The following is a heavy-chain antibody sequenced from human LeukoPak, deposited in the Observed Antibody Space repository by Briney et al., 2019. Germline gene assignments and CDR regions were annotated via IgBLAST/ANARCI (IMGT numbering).Heavy chain of an antibody. Sequence: ASVKVSCKASGYTFTSYGISWVRQAPGQGLEWMGWISAYNGNTNYAQKLQGRVTMTTDTSTSTAYMELRSLRSDDTAAYYCARDREIFGVVITDYWGQGTLVTVSS. D-gene: IGHD3-3*01. V-gene: IGHV1-18*01. CDR3: ARDREIFGVVITDY. J-gene: IGHJ4*02. CDR1: GYTFTSYG. CDR2: ISAYNGNT.